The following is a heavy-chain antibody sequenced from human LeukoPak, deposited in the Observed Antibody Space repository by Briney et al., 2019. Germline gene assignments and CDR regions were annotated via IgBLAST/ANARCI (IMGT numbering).Heavy chain of an antibody. CDR3: ARDSDGYCSSTSCYFYYYMDV. V-gene: IGHV3-48*04. D-gene: IGHD2-2*01. CDR2: ISSSSSTI. Sequence: GGSLRLSCAASGFTFSSYSMNWVRQAPGKGLEWVSYISSSSSTINYADSVKGRFTISRDNAKNSLYLQMNSLRAEDTAVYYCARDSDGYCSSTSCYFYYYMDVWGKGTTVTVSS. J-gene: IGHJ6*03. CDR1: GFTFSSYS.